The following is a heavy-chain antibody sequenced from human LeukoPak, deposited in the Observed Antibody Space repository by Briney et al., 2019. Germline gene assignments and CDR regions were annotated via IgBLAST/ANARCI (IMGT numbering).Heavy chain of an antibody. D-gene: IGHD1-26*01. Sequence: SETLSLTCSVSGGSISSSSYYWGWIRQPPGKGLEWIGNIYYSGSTYYNPSLKSRVTISVDTSKNQFFLKLSSVTAADTAVYYCARQSLVGATTGWFGPWGQGTLVTVSS. J-gene: IGHJ5*02. V-gene: IGHV4-39*01. CDR2: IYYSGST. CDR1: GGSISSSSYY. CDR3: ARQSLVGATTGWFGP.